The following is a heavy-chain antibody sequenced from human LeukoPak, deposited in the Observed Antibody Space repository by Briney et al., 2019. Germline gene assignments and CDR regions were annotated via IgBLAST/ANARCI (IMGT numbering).Heavy chain of an antibody. Sequence: GALTLSCAASGFTSTSYSMNCIRHAPGKGLEWVSYISSSSDTIYYAYSVKGRFTISRDNAKNSLYLQMNSLRDEDTAVYYCARGGVRDGYNYGFDYWGQGPLVTVSS. V-gene: IGHV3-48*02. CDR1: GFTSTSYS. D-gene: IGHD5-24*01. CDR2: ISSSSDTI. J-gene: IGHJ4*02. CDR3: ARGGVRDGYNYGFDY.